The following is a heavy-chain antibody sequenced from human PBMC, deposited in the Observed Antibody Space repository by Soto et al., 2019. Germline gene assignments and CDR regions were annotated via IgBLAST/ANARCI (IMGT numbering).Heavy chain of an antibody. CDR3: ARDTHGSGSYWNYYYGMDV. CDR1: GYTFTSYG. D-gene: IGHD3-10*01. J-gene: IGHJ6*02. V-gene: IGHV1-18*01. CDR2: ISAYNGNT. Sequence: GASVKVSCKASGYTFTSYGISWVRQAPGQGLEWMGWISAYNGNTNYAQKLQGRVTMTTDTSTSTAYMELRSLRSDDTAVYYCARDTHGSGSYWNYYYGMDVWGQGTTVTVSS.